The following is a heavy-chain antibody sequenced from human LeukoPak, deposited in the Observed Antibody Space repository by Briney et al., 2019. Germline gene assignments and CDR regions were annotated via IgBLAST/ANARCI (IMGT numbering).Heavy chain of an antibody. J-gene: IGHJ4*02. D-gene: IGHD4/OR15-4a*01. CDR2: INGGGGST. CDR3: AKIGANVGF. CDR1: GFTVTGHS. Sequence: PGGSLRLSCVASGFTVTGHSMHWVRQAPGKGLDWVSSINGGGGSTYYADSVKGRFTTSRDNSKNTLYLQMNSLRAEDTAVYYCAKIGANVGFWGQGTLVTVSS. V-gene: IGHV3-23*01.